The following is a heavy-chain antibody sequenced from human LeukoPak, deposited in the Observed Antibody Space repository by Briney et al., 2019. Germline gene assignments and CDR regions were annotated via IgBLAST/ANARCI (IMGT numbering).Heavy chain of an antibody. J-gene: IGHJ6*02. CDR3: ARALIGAAYYGMDV. Sequence: SVKVSCKASGYTFTSYYMHWVRQAPGQGLEWMGGIIPIFGTANYAQKFQGRVTITADESTSTAYMELSSLRSEDTAVYYCARALIGAAYYGMDVWGQGTTVTVSS. CDR2: IIPIFGTA. D-gene: IGHD6-13*01. V-gene: IGHV1-69*13. CDR1: GYTFTSYY.